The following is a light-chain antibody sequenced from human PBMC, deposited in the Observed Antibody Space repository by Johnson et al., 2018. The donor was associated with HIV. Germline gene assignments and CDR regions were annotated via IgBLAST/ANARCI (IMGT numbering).Light chain of an antibody. Sequence: SVLTQPPPVSAAPGQKVTISCSGSSSNIGNNYVSWYQQLPGTAPKLLIYDNNKRPSGIPDRFSGSKSGTSATLGITGLQTGDEADYYCGTWDTSLSAGGVFGSGTKVTVL. CDR2: DNN. CDR3: GTWDTSLSAGGV. J-gene: IGLJ1*01. V-gene: IGLV1-51*01. CDR1: SSNIGNNY.